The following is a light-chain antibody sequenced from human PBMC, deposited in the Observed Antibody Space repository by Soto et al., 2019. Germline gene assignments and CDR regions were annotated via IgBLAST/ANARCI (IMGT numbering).Light chain of an antibody. Sequence: EIVMTQSPATLSVSPGVRATLSCRASQSVSSNLAWYQQKPGQAPRLLIYGASTRATGIPARFSGSGSGTEFTLTISSLQSEDFEVYYCQQYNNWPLTFGGGTKVEIK. CDR2: GAS. V-gene: IGKV3-15*01. CDR1: QSVSSN. CDR3: QQYNNWPLT. J-gene: IGKJ4*01.